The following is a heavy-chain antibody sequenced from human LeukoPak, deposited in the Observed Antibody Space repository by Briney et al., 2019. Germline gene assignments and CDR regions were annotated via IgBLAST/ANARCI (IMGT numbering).Heavy chain of an antibody. V-gene: IGHV1-69*02. Sequence: SVKVSCKASGGTFSSYTISWLRQAPGQGLEWMGRIIPILGIANYAQKFQGRVTITADKSTSTAYMELSSLRSEDTAVYYCASCSGGSCGDDYWGQGTLVTVSS. CDR1: GGTFSSYT. D-gene: IGHD2-15*01. CDR2: IIPILGIA. J-gene: IGHJ4*02. CDR3: ASCSGGSCGDDY.